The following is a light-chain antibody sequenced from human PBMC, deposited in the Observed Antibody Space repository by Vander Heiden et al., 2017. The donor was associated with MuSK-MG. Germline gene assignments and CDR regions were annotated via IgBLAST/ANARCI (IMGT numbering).Light chain of an antibody. V-gene: IGLV2-11*01. Sequence: SPLTQPRSVAGSPGPSVPISCTATSSDVGGYNYVSWYQQHPVKAPKLMIYDVSKRPSGVPDRFSGSKSGNTASLTISGLQAEDEADYYCCSYAGSYTFGVVFGGGTKLTVL. CDR2: DVS. CDR1: SSDVGGYNY. CDR3: CSYAGSYTFGVV. J-gene: IGLJ2*01.